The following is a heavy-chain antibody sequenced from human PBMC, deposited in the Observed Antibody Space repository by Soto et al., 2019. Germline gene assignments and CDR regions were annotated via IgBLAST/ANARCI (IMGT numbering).Heavy chain of an antibody. J-gene: IGHJ5*02. Sequence: SETLSLTCTVSGVSISSSYWSWIRQPPGKGLEWIGYIYYSGSTNYNPSLKSRVTISVDTSKNQFSLKLSSVTAADTAVYYCARLEAAYCSSTTCKGNWFDPWGQGTLVTVSS. V-gene: IGHV4-59*08. D-gene: IGHD2-2*01. CDR3: ARLEAAYCSSTTCKGNWFDP. CDR2: IYYSGST. CDR1: GVSISSSY.